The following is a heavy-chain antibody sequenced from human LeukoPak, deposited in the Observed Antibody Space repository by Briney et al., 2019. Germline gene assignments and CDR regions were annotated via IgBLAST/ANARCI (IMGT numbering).Heavy chain of an antibody. Sequence: GGSLRLSCAASGFTFSSYWMHCVRQAPGKGLVWVSRINGDGTTTNYADSVRGRFTISRDNAKNTLYLQMNSLRAEDTAVYYCATDLYLGYWGQGFLVTVSS. CDR1: GFTFSSYW. J-gene: IGHJ4*02. CDR2: INGDGTTT. V-gene: IGHV3-74*01. CDR3: ATDLYLGY.